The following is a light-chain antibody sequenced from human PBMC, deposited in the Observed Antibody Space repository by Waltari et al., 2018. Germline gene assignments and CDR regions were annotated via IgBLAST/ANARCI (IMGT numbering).Light chain of an antibody. CDR1: NSDIGTYNF. CDR2: DVL. J-gene: IGLJ2*01. Sequence: QSALTQPASVSGSPGQSITISCTGSNSDIGTYNFVSWYQQPPDKPPNLMLYDVLKRPSGVSNRFSGSKSGNTASLTISGRQAEDEADYYCCSHTGGSAFVIFGGGTKLTVL. CDR3: CSHTGGSAFVI. V-gene: IGLV2-23*02.